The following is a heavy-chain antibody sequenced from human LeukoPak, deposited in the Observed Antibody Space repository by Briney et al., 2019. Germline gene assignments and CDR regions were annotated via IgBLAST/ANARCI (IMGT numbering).Heavy chain of an antibody. D-gene: IGHD4-17*01. J-gene: IGHJ4*02. CDR1: GYTFTSYG. Sequence: ASVKVSCKASGYTFTSYGISWVRQAPGQGLEWMGWISAYNGNTNYAQKLQGRVTVTTDTSTSTAYMELRSLRSDDTAVYYCARGDPMTTVTTPFDYWGQGTLVTVSS. CDR2: ISAYNGNT. CDR3: ARGDPMTTVTTPFDY. V-gene: IGHV1-18*01.